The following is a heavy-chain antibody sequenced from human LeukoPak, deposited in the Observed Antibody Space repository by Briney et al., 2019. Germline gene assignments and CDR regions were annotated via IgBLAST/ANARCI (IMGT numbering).Heavy chain of an antibody. D-gene: IGHD1-1*01. CDR1: GGSISSSNW. J-gene: IGHJ4*02. Sequence: SETLSLTCAVSGGSISSSNWWSWVRQPPGKGLEWIGEIYHSGNINYNPSLKSRVTMSVDKSKNQFSLKLSSVTAADTAVYYCVKQLGYYFDYWGQGTLVTVSS. V-gene: IGHV4-4*02. CDR3: VKQLGYYFDY. CDR2: IYHSGNI.